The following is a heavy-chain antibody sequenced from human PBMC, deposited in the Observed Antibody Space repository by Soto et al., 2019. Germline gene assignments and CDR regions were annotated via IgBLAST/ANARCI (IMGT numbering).Heavy chain of an antibody. CDR1: GGTFSSYA. D-gene: IGHD6-6*01. CDR2: IIPIFGTA. CDR3: ARSEYSSSSFTSYFDY. Sequence: RASVKVSCKASGGTFSSYAISWVRQAPGQGLEWMGGIIPIFGTANYAQKFQGRVTITADESTSTAYMELSSLRSEDTAVYYCARSEYSSSSFTSYFDYWGQGTLVTVSS. J-gene: IGHJ4*02. V-gene: IGHV1-69*13.